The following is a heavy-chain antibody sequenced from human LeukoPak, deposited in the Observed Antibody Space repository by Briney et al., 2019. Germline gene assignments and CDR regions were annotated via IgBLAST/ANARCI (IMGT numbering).Heavy chain of an antibody. CDR2: IYYSGSS. CDR3: ATMVVPAANEGHDY. Sequence: SQTLSLTCTVSGGSISSGGYYWSWIRQHPGKGLEWFGFIYYSGSSYYNPSLKSRVTISVDTSKNQFSLKLSSVTAADTAVYYCATMVVPAANEGHDYWGQGTLVTVSS. J-gene: IGHJ4*02. CDR1: GGSISSGGYY. V-gene: IGHV4-31*03. D-gene: IGHD2-2*01.